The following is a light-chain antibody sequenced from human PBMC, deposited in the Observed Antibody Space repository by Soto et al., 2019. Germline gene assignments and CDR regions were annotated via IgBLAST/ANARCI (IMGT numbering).Light chain of an antibody. CDR3: SSYTGTDNSVI. CDR1: SSDIGGHNF. V-gene: IGLV2-8*01. J-gene: IGLJ2*01. CDR2: EVN. Sequence: QSALTQPPSASGSPGQAVTISCTGTSSDIGGHNFVSWYQQHPGKAPKLLIFEVNKRPSGVPDRFSASKSGITAFLTVSGLQAEDEAAYFCSSYTGTDNSVIFGGGTKLTVL.